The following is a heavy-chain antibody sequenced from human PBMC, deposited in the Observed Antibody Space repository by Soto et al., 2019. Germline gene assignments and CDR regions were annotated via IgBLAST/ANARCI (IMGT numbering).Heavy chain of an antibody. J-gene: IGHJ6*02. Sequence: PGGSLRLSCAASGFTFSDHYMDWVRQAPGKGLEWVGRIRNSRNGYTTESAASVEGRFTISRDDSKNSLYLQMNDLKSEDTAVYYCVRGDLGSWRGNGMDVWGQGTTVTVSS. CDR1: GFTFSDHY. CDR2: IRNSRNGYTT. CDR3: VRGDLGSWRGNGMDV. D-gene: IGHD3-10*01. V-gene: IGHV3-72*01.